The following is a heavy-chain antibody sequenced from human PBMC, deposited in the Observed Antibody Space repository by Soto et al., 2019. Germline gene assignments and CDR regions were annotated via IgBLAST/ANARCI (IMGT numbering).Heavy chain of an antibody. V-gene: IGHV1-46*03. CDR3: ARGGMYYYDSSGYCLDY. J-gene: IGHJ4*02. Sequence: QVQLVQSGAEVKKPGASVKVSCKASGYTFTSYYMHWVRQAPGQGLEWMGIINPSGGSTSYAQKFQGRVTMTRXXSXSXXYMELSSLRSEDTAVYYCARGGMYYYDSSGYCLDYWGQGTLVTVSS. D-gene: IGHD3-22*01. CDR2: INPSGGST. CDR1: GYTFTSYY.